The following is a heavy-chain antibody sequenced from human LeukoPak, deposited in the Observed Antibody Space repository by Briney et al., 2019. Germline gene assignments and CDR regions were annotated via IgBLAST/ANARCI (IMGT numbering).Heavy chain of an antibody. CDR1: GFTFSSYA. D-gene: IGHD3-10*01. CDR3: AKDRNYYGSGSYYAY. V-gene: IGHV3-23*01. J-gene: IGHJ4*02. Sequence: GGSLRLSCAASGFTFSSYAMSWVRLAPGKGLEWVSGISGSGDGTYFADSVKGRFTISRDNSKNTVYLQMNSLRAEGAAVYYCAKDRNYYGSGSYYAYWGQGTLVTVSS. CDR2: ISGSGDGT.